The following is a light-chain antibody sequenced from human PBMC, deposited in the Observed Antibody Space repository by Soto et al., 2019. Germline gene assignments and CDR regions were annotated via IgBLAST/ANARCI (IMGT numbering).Light chain of an antibody. Sequence: QSALTQPPSVSGAPGQRVTISCTGSSSNIGAGYDVHWYQQLPGTAPKLLIYGNSNRPSGVPDRFSGSKSGTSASLAITGLQAEDEADYYCQSYDSSLSGREVFGTGTKVTVL. V-gene: IGLV1-40*01. J-gene: IGLJ1*01. CDR3: QSYDSSLSGREV. CDR2: GNS. CDR1: SSNIGAGYD.